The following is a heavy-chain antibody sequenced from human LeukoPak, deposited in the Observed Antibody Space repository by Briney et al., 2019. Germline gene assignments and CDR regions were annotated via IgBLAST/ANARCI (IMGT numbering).Heavy chain of an antibody. CDR2: INHSGTT. CDR1: GGSFSDYY. V-gene: IGHV4-34*01. CDR3: ASHYSSGSYRYTGSFDS. Sequence: SETLSLTCAVYGGSFSDYYWRWIRQPPGKGPEWVGEINHSGTTNYSPSLKSRVSISVNTSKNQFSLKLNSVTAADAAMYYCASHYSSGSYRYTGSFDSWGQGMLVNVSS. J-gene: IGHJ4*02. D-gene: IGHD3-16*02.